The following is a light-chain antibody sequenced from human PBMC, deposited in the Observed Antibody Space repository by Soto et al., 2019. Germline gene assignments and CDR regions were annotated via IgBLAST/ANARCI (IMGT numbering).Light chain of an antibody. CDR1: QGLSSD. Sequence: DIQLTQSPSFLSASVGDRVTITCRASQGLSSDLAWYQQKPGKAPKLLIYAASTLQSGVPSRFSGRGAGTEFTLTISSLQTEDFATYYCQQLNSYPITFGKGTRLEIK. J-gene: IGKJ5*01. V-gene: IGKV1-9*01. CDR2: AAS. CDR3: QQLNSYPIT.